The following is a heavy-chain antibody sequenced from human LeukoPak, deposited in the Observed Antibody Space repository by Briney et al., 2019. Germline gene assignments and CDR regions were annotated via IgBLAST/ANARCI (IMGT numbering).Heavy chain of an antibody. CDR1: GGTFRGYF. J-gene: IGHJ5*02. Sequence: SETLSLTCAVSGGTFRGYFCSWIRQPPGKGLAWIGEIDHSGSTNYNPSLESRVTVSVDTSKNLVSLNLKSVTAADTAVYYCARGVRFHVGSGNWFDLWGQGTLVTVSS. D-gene: IGHD3-10*01. V-gene: IGHV4-34*01. CDR2: IDHSGST. CDR3: ARGVRFHVGSGNWFDL.